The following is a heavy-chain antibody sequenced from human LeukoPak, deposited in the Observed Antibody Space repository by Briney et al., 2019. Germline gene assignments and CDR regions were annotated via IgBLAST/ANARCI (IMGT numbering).Heavy chain of an antibody. V-gene: IGHV3-7*01. CDR1: GFTLSSYW. Sequence: GGSLRLSCAASGFTLSSYWMSWVRQAPGKGLEWVDNILPDGSAKNYVDSVKGRFIISRDNAKNSVSLQMNSLRAEDTAVFFCGRGSAAPYYWGQGTKVTVSS. J-gene: IGHJ4*02. D-gene: IGHD6-6*01. CDR2: ILPDGSAK. CDR3: GRGSAAPYY.